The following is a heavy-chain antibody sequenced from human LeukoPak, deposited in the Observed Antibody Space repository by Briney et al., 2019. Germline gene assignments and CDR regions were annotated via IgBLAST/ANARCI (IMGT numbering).Heavy chain of an antibody. V-gene: IGHV3-74*01. CDR2: MNGEGTTI. CDR1: GLTFRTTW. CDR3: ATARNFRFEY. Sequence: GGSLRLSCATSGLTFRTTWMHWVRQAPGKGLMWVSRMNGEGTTIDYADSVKGRFTVSRDYAKNTLFLQMNNLRIEDTALYFCATARNFRFEYWGQGSLVIVSA. J-gene: IGHJ4*02. D-gene: IGHD1-7*01.